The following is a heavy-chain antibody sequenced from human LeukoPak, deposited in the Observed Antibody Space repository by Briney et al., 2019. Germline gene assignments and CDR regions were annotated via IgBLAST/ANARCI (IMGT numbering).Heavy chain of an antibody. CDR3: ARDRGSSSCFDY. Sequence: PGGSLRLSCAASGFTFSSYSMNWVRQAPGKGLEWVSYISSSSTIYYADSVKGRFTISRDNAKNSLYLQMNSLRAEDTAVYYCARDRGSSSCFDYWGQGTLVTVSS. CDR2: ISSSSTI. J-gene: IGHJ4*02. CDR1: GFTFSSYS. D-gene: IGHD6-13*01. V-gene: IGHV3-48*01.